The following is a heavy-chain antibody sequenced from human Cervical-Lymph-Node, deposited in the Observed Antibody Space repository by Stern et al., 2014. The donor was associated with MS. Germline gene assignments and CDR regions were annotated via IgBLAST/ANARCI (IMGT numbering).Heavy chain of an antibody. Sequence: QLQLQESGPGLVKPSETLSLTCTVSGVSVSGYTFYWSWIRQSPGRGLEWIGYIYHSGATNYNPSLESRVAISIDTSKNQFSLKLTSVTAADTAVYYCARGRQLWDYYFDFWGQGAQVTVSS. CDR2: IYHSGAT. D-gene: IGHD5-24*01. CDR3: ARGRQLWDYYFDF. V-gene: IGHV4-61*01. J-gene: IGHJ4*02. CDR1: GVSVSGYTFY.